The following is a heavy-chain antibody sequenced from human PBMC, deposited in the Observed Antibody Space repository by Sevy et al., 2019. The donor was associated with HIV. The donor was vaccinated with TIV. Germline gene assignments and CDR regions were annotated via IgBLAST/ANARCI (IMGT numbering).Heavy chain of an antibody. CDR1: GITFSDHY. V-gene: IGHV3-11*01. CDR3: VRDSPYTSDDHWYFGIDV. D-gene: IGHD3-22*01. Sequence: GGCLRLSCAASGITFSDHYMSWIRQAPGKGLEWVAYITNSGTTKYYADSVKGRFTISRDNARNSLYLQMNSLTADDAAVYYCVRDSPYTSDDHWYFGIDVWGQGTTVTVSS. CDR2: ITNSGTTK. J-gene: IGHJ6*02.